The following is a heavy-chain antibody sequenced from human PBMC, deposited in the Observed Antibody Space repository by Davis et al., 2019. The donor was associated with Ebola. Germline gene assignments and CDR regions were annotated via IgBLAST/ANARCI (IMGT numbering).Heavy chain of an antibody. CDR1: GGSISSGSYY. V-gene: IGHV4-61*09. Sequence: PSETLSLTCTVSGGSISSGSYYWSWIRQPAGKGLEWIGHIYTSGSTNYNPSLKSRVTISVDTSKNQFSLKLSSVTAADTAVYYCARAKITGTSYYFDYWGQGTLVTVSS. CDR3: ARAKITGTSYYFDY. J-gene: IGHJ4*02. CDR2: IYTSGST. D-gene: IGHD1-7*01.